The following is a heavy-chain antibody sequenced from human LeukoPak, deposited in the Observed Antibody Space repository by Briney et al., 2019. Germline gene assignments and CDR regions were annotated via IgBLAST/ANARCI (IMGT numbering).Heavy chain of an antibody. CDR3: VRGPYGSSISNWFDP. Sequence: PSETLSLTCTVSGNSFGDYYWSWIRHPAGKGLEWIGRIYTSGSTTYNPSLKSRVTMSVDTSKSQFSLNLMSVTAADTAVYYCVRGPYGSSISNWFDPWGQGLLVTVSS. D-gene: IGHD3-10*01. CDR1: GNSFGDYY. J-gene: IGHJ5*02. V-gene: IGHV4-4*07. CDR2: IYTSGST.